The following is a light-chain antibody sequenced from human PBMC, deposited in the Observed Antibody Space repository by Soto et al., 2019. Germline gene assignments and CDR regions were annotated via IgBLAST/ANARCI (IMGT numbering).Light chain of an antibody. J-gene: IGLJ2*01. CDR1: SSDVGSYNL. CDR2: EGS. CDR3: CSYAGSSTHVV. V-gene: IGLV2-23*01. Sequence: QSVLTQPASVSGSPGQSITISCTGTSSDVGSYNLVSWYQQHPGKATKLMIYEGSKRPSGVSNRFSGSKSGNKASLTISGLQAEDEADYYCCSYAGSSTHVVFGGGTKLTVL.